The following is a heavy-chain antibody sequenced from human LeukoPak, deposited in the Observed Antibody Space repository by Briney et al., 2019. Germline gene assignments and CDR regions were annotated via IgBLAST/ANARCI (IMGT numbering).Heavy chain of an antibody. CDR3: ARGRYSSSWLIDY. J-gene: IGHJ4*02. Sequence: SETLSLTCAVYGGSFSGYYWSWIRQPPGKGLEWIGEINHSGSTNYNPSLKSRVTISVDTSKNQFSLKLSSVTAADTAVYYCARGRYSSSWLIDYWGQGTLVTVSS. CDR1: GGSFSGYY. D-gene: IGHD6-13*01. CDR2: INHSGST. V-gene: IGHV4-34*01.